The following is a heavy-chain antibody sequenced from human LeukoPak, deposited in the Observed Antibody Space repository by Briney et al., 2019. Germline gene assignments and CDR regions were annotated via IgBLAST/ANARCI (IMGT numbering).Heavy chain of an antibody. J-gene: IGHJ3*02. D-gene: IGHD3-10*01. CDR2: ISGSGGNT. V-gene: IGHV3-23*01. CDR3: AKDEGYGSGSFDI. CDR1: GFTFSSYA. Sequence: GGSLRLSCAASGFTFSSYAMSWVRQAPGKGLEWVSAISGSGGNTYYADSVKGRFTISRDNSKNTLYLQMNSLRAEDTAVYYCAKDEGYGSGSFDIWGQGTMVTVSS.